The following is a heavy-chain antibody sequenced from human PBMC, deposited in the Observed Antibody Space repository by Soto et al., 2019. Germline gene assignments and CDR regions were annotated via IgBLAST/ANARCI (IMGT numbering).Heavy chain of an antibody. J-gene: IGHJ4*02. V-gene: IGHV4-59*01. Sequence: SETLSLTCSVSGGSISGYYWSWIRQSPGKGLDWIGYIYYGGSTRHNPSLDRRVTVSADTSKNQSSLRVTSVTAADTAVYYCARSGNSNGLVFDYWGQGILVTVSS. CDR3: ARSGNSNGLVFDY. CDR1: GGSISGYY. CDR2: IYYGGST. D-gene: IGHD5-18*01.